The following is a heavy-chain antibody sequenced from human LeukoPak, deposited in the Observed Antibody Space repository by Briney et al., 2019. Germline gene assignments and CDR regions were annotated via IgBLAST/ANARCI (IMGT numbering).Heavy chain of an antibody. Sequence: GGSLRLSCAASGFKLDGYGMSWVRQAPGKGLEWVCDINWNGAWTGYADSVKGRFTISRDNAKNSLYLQMNSLRAEDTAVYYCARVTANWFDPWGQGTLVTVSS. J-gene: IGHJ5*02. D-gene: IGHD2-21*02. CDR1: GFKLDGYG. V-gene: IGHV3-20*04. CDR2: INWNGAWT. CDR3: ARVTANWFDP.